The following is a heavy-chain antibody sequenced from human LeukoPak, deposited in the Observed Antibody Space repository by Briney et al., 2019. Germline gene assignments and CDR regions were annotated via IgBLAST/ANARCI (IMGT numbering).Heavy chain of an antibody. CDR3: ARYPYREISSSWYGGVDYYYYMDV. CDR1: GGSISSGGYY. CDR2: IYHSGST. D-gene: IGHD6-13*01. Sequence: PSETLSLTCTVSGGSISSGGYYWSWIRQPPGKGLEWIGYIYHSGSTYYNPSLKSRVTISVDRSKNQFSLKLSSVTAADTAVYYCARYPYREISSSWYGGVDYYYYMDVWGKGTTVTVSS. V-gene: IGHV4-30-2*01. J-gene: IGHJ6*03.